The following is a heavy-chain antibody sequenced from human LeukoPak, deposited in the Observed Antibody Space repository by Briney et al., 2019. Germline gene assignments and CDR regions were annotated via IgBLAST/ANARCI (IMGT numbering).Heavy chain of an antibody. V-gene: IGHV3-33*06. J-gene: IGHJ4*02. CDR2: IYYDEGYD. CDR1: GLTFNTSG. D-gene: IGHD1-26*01. CDR3: AKGPVSAIVGATTLDY. Sequence: AGTSLRLSCAASGLTFNTSGVHWVRQAPGKGLEWVAFIYYDEGYDYYLDSVKGRFTISRDNSKNTVYLQMNSLRVEDTAVYYCAKGPVSAIVGATTLDYWGQGTLVTVSS.